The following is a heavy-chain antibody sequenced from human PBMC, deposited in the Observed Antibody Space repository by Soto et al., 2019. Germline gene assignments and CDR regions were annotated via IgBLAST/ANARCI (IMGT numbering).Heavy chain of an antibody. D-gene: IGHD3-3*01. CDR1: GFTFDEYG. Sequence: EVQLVESGGGLEQPGRSLRLSCAASGFTFDEYGMHWVRQAPGKGLEWVSGISWNSGSIRYADSVKGRFTISRDNAKNSLYLQMNSLRTGDTALYYCTKGVLRFLEWLPRDYFDYWGQGTLVTVSS. CDR2: ISWNSGSI. J-gene: IGHJ4*02. CDR3: TKGVLRFLEWLPRDYFDY. V-gene: IGHV3-9*01.